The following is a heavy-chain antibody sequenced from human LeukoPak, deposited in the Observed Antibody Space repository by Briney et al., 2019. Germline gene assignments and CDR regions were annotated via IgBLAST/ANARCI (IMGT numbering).Heavy chain of an antibody. D-gene: IGHD4-11*01. CDR2: IIPILGIA. V-gene: IGHV1-69*04. J-gene: IGHJ4*02. CDR1: GGTFSSYA. CDR3: AREEVTTTWYYFDY. Sequence: GSSVKVSCKASGGTFSSYAISWVRQAPGQGLEWMGRIIPILGIANYAQKFQGRVTITADKSTSTAYMELSSLRSEDTAVYYCAREEVTTTWYYFDYWGQGTLVTVSS.